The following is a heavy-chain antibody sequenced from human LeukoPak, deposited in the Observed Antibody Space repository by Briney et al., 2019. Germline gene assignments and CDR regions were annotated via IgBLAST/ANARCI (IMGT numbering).Heavy chain of an antibody. V-gene: IGHV1-18*01. CDR1: GYTFTSYG. CDR2: ISAYNGNT. Sequence: GESLKISCKGSGYTFTSYGISWVRQAPGQGLEWMGWISAYNGNTNYAQKLQGRVTMTTDTSTSTAYMELRSLRSDDTAVYYCARVSFNYDYVWGSYSRFDPWGQGTLVTVSS. J-gene: IGHJ5*02. CDR3: ARVSFNYDYVWGSYSRFDP. D-gene: IGHD3-16*01.